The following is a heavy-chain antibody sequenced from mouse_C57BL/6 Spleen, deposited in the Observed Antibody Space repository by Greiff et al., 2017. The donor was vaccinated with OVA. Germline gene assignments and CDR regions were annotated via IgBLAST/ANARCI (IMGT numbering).Heavy chain of an antibody. CDR2: INPNYGTT. CDR1: GYSFTDSN. V-gene: IGHV1-39*01. J-gene: IGHJ2*01. D-gene: IGHD1-1*01. Sequence: SGPELVKPGASVKISCKASGYSFTDSNMNWVKQSNGTSLEWIGVINPNYGTTSYNQQFKGKATLTVDQSSSTAYMQLNSLTSEDSAVYYCAREYYGSSPYFDYWGQGTTLTVSS. CDR3: AREYYGSSPYFDY.